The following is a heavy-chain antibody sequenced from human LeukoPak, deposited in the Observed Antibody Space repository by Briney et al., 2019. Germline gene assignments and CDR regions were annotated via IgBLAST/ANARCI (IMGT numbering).Heavy chain of an antibody. Sequence: ASVKVSCKASGYTFTGYYMHWVRQAPGQGLEWMGWINPDSGGTNYAQKFQGRVTMTRDTSITTAYMELSSLRSDDTAVYYCARDRGDSSGYYYYYWGQGTLVTVSS. CDR3: ARDRGDSSGYYYYY. J-gene: IGHJ4*02. CDR1: GYTFTGYY. D-gene: IGHD3-22*01. CDR2: INPDSGGT. V-gene: IGHV1-2*02.